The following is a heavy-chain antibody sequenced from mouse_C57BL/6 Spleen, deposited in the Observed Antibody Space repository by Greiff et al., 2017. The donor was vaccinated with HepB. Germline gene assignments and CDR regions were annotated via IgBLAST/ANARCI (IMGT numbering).Heavy chain of an antibody. Sequence: QVQLQQPGAELVMPGASVKLSYKASGYTFTSYWMHWVKQRPGQGLEWIGEIDPSDSYTNYNQKFKGKSTLTVDKSSSTAYMQLSSLTSEDSAVYYCARVGSSPYWGQGTLVTVSA. J-gene: IGHJ3*01. D-gene: IGHD1-1*01. CDR1: GYTFTSYW. CDR3: ARVGSSPY. V-gene: IGHV1-69*01. CDR2: IDPSDSYT.